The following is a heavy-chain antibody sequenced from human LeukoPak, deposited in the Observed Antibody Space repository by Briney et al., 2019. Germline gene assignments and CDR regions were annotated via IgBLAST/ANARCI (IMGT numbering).Heavy chain of an antibody. J-gene: IGHJ5*02. CDR3: ARVRSFFSGQQINWFDP. CDR2: INHSGST. V-gene: IGHV4-34*01. Sequence: SETLSLTCAVYGGSFGGYYWSWIRQPPGKGLEWIGEINHSGSTNYNPSLKSRVTISVDTSKNQFSLKLSSVAAADTAVYYCARVRSFFSGQQINWFDPWGQGTLVTVSS. CDR1: GGSFGGYY. D-gene: IGHD1-26*01.